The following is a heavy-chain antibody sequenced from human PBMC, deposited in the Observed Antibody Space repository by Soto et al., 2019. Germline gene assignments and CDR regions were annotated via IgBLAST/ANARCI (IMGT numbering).Heavy chain of an antibody. CDR3: AKERNSWYSSGSDS. D-gene: IGHD2-15*01. CDR2: ISVNGGST. J-gene: IGHJ4*02. V-gene: IGHV3-23*01. CDR1: GFTFSSCA. Sequence: GESLKVSCAASGFTFSSCAMGWVRQAPGKGLEWVSSISVNGGSTYYADSVKGRFTISRDNSKNILYLHMISLRAEDTAVYYCAKERNSWYSSGSDSWGQGTLVTVSS.